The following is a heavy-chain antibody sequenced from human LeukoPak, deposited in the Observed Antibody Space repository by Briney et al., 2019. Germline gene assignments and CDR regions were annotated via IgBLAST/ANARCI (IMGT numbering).Heavy chain of an antibody. V-gene: IGHV3-74*01. CDR3: ARPYNYGDSRIDY. CDR2: INTDGSST. CDR1: GFTFSSFW. J-gene: IGHJ4*02. D-gene: IGHD4-17*01. Sequence: GGSLRLSCSASGFTFSSFWMHWVRQAPGKGLVWVSHINTDGSSTNYADSVKGRFTISRDNAKNTLYLQMNSLRAEDTAVYYCARPYNYGDSRIDYWGRGNLVTVSS.